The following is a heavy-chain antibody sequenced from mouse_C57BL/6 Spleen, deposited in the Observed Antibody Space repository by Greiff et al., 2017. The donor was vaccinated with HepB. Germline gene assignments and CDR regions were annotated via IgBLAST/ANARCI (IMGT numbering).Heavy chain of an antibody. CDR3: ARDGYSYYYAMDY. V-gene: IGHV1-19*01. CDR2: INPYNGGT. J-gene: IGHJ4*01. D-gene: IGHD2-3*01. Sequence: EVQLQQSGPVLVKPGASVKMSCKASGYTFTDYYMNWVKQSHGKSLEWIGVINPYNGGTSYNQKFKGKATFTVDKSSSTAYMELNSLTSEDSAVYYCARDGYSYYYAMDYWGQGTSVTVSS. CDR1: GYTFTDYY.